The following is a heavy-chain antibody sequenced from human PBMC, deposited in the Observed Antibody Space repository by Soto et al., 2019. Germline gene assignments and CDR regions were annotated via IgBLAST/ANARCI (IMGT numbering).Heavy chain of an antibody. CDR3: ASGRRYSTSWFAR. D-gene: IGHD6-13*01. Sequence: SETLSLTCTVSGGSISSGNYYWNWIRQHPGKGLEWIGYISYSGSTYYNPSLKSRLSISVDTSKNQFSLNLSSVTAADTAVYYCASGRRYSTSWFARWGEGTPVTVSS. J-gene: IGHJ4*02. CDR1: GGSISSGNYY. V-gene: IGHV4-31*02. CDR2: ISYSGST.